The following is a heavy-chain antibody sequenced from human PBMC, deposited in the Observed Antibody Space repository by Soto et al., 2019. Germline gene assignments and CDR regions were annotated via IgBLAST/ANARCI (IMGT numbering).Heavy chain of an antibody. J-gene: IGHJ5*02. CDR2: ISYDGSNK. V-gene: IGHV3-30-3*01. D-gene: IGHD1-26*01. Sequence: QAQLVESGGGVVQPGRSLRLSCAASGLTFSSYAMNWVRQAPGKGLEWVAVISYDGSNKYYADPVKGRFTICRDNSKNTLYLQMNSLRVEDTAAYYCARTEGVVGVRSRWFDPWGQGTLVTVSS. CDR3: ARTEGVVGVRSRWFDP. CDR1: GLTFSSYA.